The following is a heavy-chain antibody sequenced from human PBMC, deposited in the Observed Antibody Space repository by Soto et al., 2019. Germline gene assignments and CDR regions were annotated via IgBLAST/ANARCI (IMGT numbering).Heavy chain of an antibody. V-gene: IGHV4-38-2*01. J-gene: IGHJ5*02. D-gene: IGHD2-2*01. Sequence: SETLSLTCAVSVYSISLGYYWGWIRQPPGKGLEWIGSIYHSGNTYYNPSLKSRVSISADTSKSQFSLNLSSVTAADTAIYYCAKGGTSSQWFAPWGQGTLVTVSS. CDR1: VYSISLGYY. CDR2: IYHSGNT. CDR3: AKGGTSSQWFAP.